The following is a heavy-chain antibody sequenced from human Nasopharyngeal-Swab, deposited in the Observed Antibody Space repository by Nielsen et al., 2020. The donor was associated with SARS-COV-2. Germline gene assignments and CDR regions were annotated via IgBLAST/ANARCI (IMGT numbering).Heavy chain of an antibody. D-gene: IGHD3-22*01. Sequence: GASLKISCAASGFTFSSYEMNWVRQAPGKGLEWVSSISSGGDSRSYADSVEGRFTISRDDAKNSLYLQLNSLRAEDTAVYFCARVIYYSDTSGSYYFDYWGQGSLVTVAS. CDR1: GFTFSSYE. V-gene: IGHV3-48*03. CDR2: ISSGGDSR. J-gene: IGHJ4*02. CDR3: ARVIYYSDTSGSYYFDY.